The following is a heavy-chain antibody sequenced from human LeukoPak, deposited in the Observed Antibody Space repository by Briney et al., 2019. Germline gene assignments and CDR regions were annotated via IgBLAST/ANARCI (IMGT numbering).Heavy chain of an antibody. D-gene: IGHD3-22*01. J-gene: IGHJ4*02. CDR3: ASTTYYYDSSGYYFLDY. CDR2: IYTSGST. V-gene: IGHV4-4*07. CDR1: GDSISSYY. Sequence: SETLSLICTVSGDSISSYYWSWIRQPAGKGLEWIGRIYTSGSTNYNPSLKDRVTMSVDTSKNQFSLKLSSVTAADTAVYYCASTTYYYDSSGYYFLDYWGQGTLVTVSS.